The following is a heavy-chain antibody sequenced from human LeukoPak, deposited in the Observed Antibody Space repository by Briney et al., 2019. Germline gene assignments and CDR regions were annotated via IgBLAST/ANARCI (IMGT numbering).Heavy chain of an antibody. D-gene: IGHD6-19*01. Sequence: PGGSLRLSCAASGFTFSSYAMSWVRQAPGKGLEWVSTISGRGGSTYYADSVKGRFTISRDNSKNTLYLQMNSLRAEDTAVYYCARDKEKYSSGWYVIDYWGQGTLVTVSS. CDR2: ISGRGGST. CDR1: GFTFSSYA. V-gene: IGHV3-23*01. J-gene: IGHJ4*02. CDR3: ARDKEKYSSGWYVIDY.